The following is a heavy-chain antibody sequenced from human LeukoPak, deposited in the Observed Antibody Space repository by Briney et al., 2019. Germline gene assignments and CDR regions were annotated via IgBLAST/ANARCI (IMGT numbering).Heavy chain of an antibody. V-gene: IGHV3-66*01. J-gene: IGHJ5*02. CDR3: ARVFPPNWFDP. CDR1: GFTVTSNY. D-gene: IGHD3-10*02. Sequence: PGGSLRLSCAASGFTVTSNYMSCVRQAPGGGLEWVSIIYSGGGAYYADSVKGRFTISRDNSRNTLFLQMNSLRAEDTAMYYCARVFPPNWFDPWGQGTLVTVSS. CDR2: IYSGGGA.